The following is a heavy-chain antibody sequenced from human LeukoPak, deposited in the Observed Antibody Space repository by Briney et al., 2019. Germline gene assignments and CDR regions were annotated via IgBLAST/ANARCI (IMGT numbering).Heavy chain of an antibody. D-gene: IGHD2-2*01. CDR1: GGTFSSYA. Sequence: ASVKVSCKASGGTFSSYAISWVRQAPGQGLEWMGGIIPFFGTANYAQKFQGRVTITADESTSTAYMELSSLRSEDTAVYYCARGYRPLGYCSSTSCLFDAFDIWGQGTMVTVSS. CDR3: ARGYRPLGYCSSTSCLFDAFDI. V-gene: IGHV1-69*13. J-gene: IGHJ3*02. CDR2: IIPFFGTA.